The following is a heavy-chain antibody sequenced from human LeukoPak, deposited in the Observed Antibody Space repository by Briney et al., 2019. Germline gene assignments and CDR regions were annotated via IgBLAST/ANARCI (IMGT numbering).Heavy chain of an antibody. CDR3: AKLVVPAANAVDS. V-gene: IGHV3-11*01. CDR1: GFIFSDYY. Sequence: GALRLSCAASGFIFSDYYISWIRQAPGKGLEWIAYIGTSGSRIDYAESVRGRFTASRDNAKNSLFLQMDSLTVEDSALYYCAKLVVPAANAVDSWGQGTLVTVSS. CDR2: IGTSGSRI. D-gene: IGHD2-2*01. J-gene: IGHJ4*02.